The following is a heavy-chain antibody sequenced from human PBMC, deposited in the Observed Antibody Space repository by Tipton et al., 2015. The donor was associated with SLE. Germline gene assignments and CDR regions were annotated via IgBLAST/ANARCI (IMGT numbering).Heavy chain of an antibody. CDR1: GFTFSSYS. Sequence: SLRLSCAASGFTFSSYSMNWVRQAPGKGLEWVSSISSSSSYIYYADSVKGRFTISRDNAKNSLYLQMNSLRAEDTAVYYCARDLVYSSGWYSHWYFDLWGRGTLVTVSS. V-gene: IGHV3-21*01. CDR2: ISSSSSYI. CDR3: ARDLVYSSGWYSHWYFDL. J-gene: IGHJ2*01. D-gene: IGHD6-19*01.